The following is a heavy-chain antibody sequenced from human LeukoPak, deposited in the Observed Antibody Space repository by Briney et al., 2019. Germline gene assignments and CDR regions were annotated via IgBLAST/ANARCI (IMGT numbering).Heavy chain of an antibody. J-gene: IGHJ4*02. V-gene: IGHV4-39*07. Sequence: PSETLSLTCTVSGGSISSSSYYWGWIRQLPGKGLEWIGSIYYSGSTYYNPSLKSRVTISVDTSKNQFSLKLSSVTAADTAVYYCARVSGSYPDYWGQGALVTVSS. CDR3: ARVSGSYPDY. CDR1: GGSISSSSYY. CDR2: IYYSGST. D-gene: IGHD1-26*01.